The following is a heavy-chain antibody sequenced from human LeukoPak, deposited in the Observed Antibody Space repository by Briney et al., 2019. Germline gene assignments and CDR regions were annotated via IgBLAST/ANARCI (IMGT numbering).Heavy chain of an antibody. J-gene: IGHJ4*02. Sequence: GGSLRLSCAASGFTFSSYWMHWVRQAPGKGLVWVSRINSDGSSTSYADSVKGRFTISRDNAKNTLYLQMNSLRAEDTAVYYCARDNWPAYDRSDYCFDFWGQGTLVTVSS. CDR1: GFTFSSYW. CDR3: ARDNWPAYDRSDYCFDF. CDR2: INSDGSST. D-gene: IGHD3-22*01. V-gene: IGHV3-74*01.